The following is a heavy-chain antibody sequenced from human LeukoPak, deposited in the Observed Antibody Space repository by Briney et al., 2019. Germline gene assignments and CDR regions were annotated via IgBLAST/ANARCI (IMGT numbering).Heavy chain of an antibody. CDR1: GGSISSSSYY. CDR2: IYYSGST. J-gene: IGHJ4*02. CDR3: ARLYYDSSGYYQICYFDY. Sequence: SETLSLTCTVSGGSISSSSYYWGWIRQPPGKGLEWIGSIYYSGSTYYNPSLKSRVTISVDTSKNRFSLNLSSATAADTAVYYCARLYYDSSGYYQICYFDYWGQGTLVTVSS. D-gene: IGHD3-22*01. V-gene: IGHV4-39*01.